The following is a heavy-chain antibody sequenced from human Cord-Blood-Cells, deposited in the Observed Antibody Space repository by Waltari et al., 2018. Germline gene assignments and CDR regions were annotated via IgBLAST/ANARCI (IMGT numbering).Heavy chain of an antibody. CDR2: IFSNDEK. CDR3: ARINNGRNWGHDY. J-gene: IGHJ4*02. CDR1: GFSLSNARMG. Sequence: QVTLKESGPVLVKPTETLTLTCTVSGFSLSNARMGVRWIRQPPGKALEWLAHIFSNDEKSYSTSLKSRLTISKDTSKSQVVLTMTNMDPVDTATYYCARINNGRNWGHDYWGQGTLVTVSS. V-gene: IGHV2-26*01. D-gene: IGHD7-27*01.